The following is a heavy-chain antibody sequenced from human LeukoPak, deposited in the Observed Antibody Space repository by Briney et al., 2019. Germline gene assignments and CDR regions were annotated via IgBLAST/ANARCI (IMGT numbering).Heavy chain of an antibody. CDR2: IYYTGST. CDR1: GGSVSTTSYY. Sequence: SETLSLTCTVSGGSVSTTSYYWGWIRQPPGKGLEWIGRIYYTGSTYHTPSLKSRVTISLDTSNNQFSLKLSSVTAADTAVYYCASGSPFYGMDVWGQGTTVTVSS. V-gene: IGHV4-39*07. CDR3: ASGSPFYGMDV. D-gene: IGHD6-25*01. J-gene: IGHJ6*02.